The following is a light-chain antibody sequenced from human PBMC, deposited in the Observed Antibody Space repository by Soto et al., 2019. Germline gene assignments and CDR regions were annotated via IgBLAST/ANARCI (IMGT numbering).Light chain of an antibody. CDR3: QQRSNWPPKT. CDR1: QSVSSY. V-gene: IGKV3-11*01. CDR2: DAS. Sequence: EIVLTHSPATLSLSPGERATLSCSASQSVSSYLAWYQQKPGQAPRLLIYDASNRATGIPARFSGSGSGTDFTLTISSLEPEDFAVYYCQQRSNWPPKTFGQGTKVDIK. J-gene: IGKJ1*01.